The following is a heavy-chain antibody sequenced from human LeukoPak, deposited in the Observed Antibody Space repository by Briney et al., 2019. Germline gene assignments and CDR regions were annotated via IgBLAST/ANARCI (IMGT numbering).Heavy chain of an antibody. V-gene: IGHV3-33*06. J-gene: IGHJ2*01. CDR3: AKDPRIRDIVVVTAISVDWYFDL. CDR1: GFTFSSYG. Sequence: PGRSLRLSCAASGFTFSSYGMHWVRQAPGKWLEWVAVIWYDGSNKYYADSVKGRFTISRDNSKNTLYLQMNSLRAEDTAVYYCAKDPRIRDIVVVTAISVDWYFDLWGRGTLVTVSS. CDR2: IWYDGSNK. D-gene: IGHD2-21*02.